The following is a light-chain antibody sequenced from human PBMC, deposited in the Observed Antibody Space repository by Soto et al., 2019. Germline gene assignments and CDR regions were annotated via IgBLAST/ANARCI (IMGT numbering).Light chain of an antibody. J-gene: IGKJ5*01. CDR2: AAS. Sequence: IQMTQSPSYLSASLGDRFTITCRASQSISTYLNWYQHKLGKAPXPVIHAASNLQSGVPSRFSGSGSGTEFTLTISSLQPEDFATYYCQESYSFFTLGQGTRLEIK. CDR1: QSISTY. CDR3: QESYSFFT. V-gene: IGKV1-39*01.